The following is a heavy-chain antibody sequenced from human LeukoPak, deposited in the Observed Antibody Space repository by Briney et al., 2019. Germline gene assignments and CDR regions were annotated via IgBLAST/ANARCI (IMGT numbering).Heavy chain of an antibody. CDR3: ATAYYDILTGQENWFDP. CDR2: INPNSGGT. D-gene: IGHD3-9*01. CDR1: GYTFTGYY. V-gene: IGHV1-2*02. Sequence: GASVKVSCKASGYTFTGYYMHWVRQAPGQGLEGMGWINPNSGGTNYEQKFQGRVTMTRDTSISTAYMELRRLRSDDTAVYYCATAYYDILTGQENWFDPWGQGTLVTVSS. J-gene: IGHJ5*02.